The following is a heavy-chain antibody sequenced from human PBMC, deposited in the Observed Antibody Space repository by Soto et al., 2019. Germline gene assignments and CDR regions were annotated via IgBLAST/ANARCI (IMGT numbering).Heavy chain of an antibody. J-gene: IGHJ4*02. V-gene: IGHV3-23*01. D-gene: IGHD6-6*01. CDR1: GFTFSSFA. CDR2: ITNSGGST. CDR3: VKGGLQYSSSSR. Sequence: EVQLLESGGDLLQPGGSLRLSCAGSGFTFSSFAMSWVRQAPGKGLEWVSAITNSGGSTYYADSVKGRFTISGDNSNNTLFLQMNSLRAEDTAVYYCVKGGLQYSSSSRWGQGTLVTVSS.